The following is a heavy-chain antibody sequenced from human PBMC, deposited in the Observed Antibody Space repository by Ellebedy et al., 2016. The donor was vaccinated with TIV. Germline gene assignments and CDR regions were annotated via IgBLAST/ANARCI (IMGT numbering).Heavy chain of an antibody. Sequence: AASVKVSCKASGYTFTSYGISWVRQAPGQGLEWMGWISAYNGNTNYAQKLQGRVTMTTDTSTSTAYMELRSLRSDDTAVYYCARHYDILTGYYVFDYWGQGTLVTVSS. J-gene: IGHJ4*02. D-gene: IGHD3-9*01. CDR3: ARHYDILTGYYVFDY. V-gene: IGHV1-18*01. CDR1: GYTFTSYG. CDR2: ISAYNGNT.